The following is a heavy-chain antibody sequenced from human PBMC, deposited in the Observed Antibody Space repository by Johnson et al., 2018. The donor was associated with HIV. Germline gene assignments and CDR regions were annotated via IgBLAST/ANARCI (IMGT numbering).Heavy chain of an antibody. Sequence: QVQLVESGGGLVKPGGSLIVSCEASGLTFSDYYMSWIRQAPGKGLEWVSYISSSGSSRYYADSVKGRFTITRDNVKNTLYLQMNSLRAEDTAVYYCARGGVYSRDAFDIWGQVTMVTVSS. CDR1: GLTFSDYY. D-gene: IGHD6-13*01. V-gene: IGHV3-11*04. CDR3: ARGGVYSRDAFDI. CDR2: ISSSGSSR. J-gene: IGHJ3*02.